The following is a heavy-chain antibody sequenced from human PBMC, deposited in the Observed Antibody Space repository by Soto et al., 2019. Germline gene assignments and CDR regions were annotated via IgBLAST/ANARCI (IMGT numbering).Heavy chain of an antibody. Sequence: ASVKVSCKASGGTFSSYAISWVRQAPGQGLEWMGGIIPIFGTANYAQKFQGRVTITADASTSTAYMELSRLRSDDTAVYYCARAIGVVAAARYYYYGMDVWGQGTTVTVS. CDR3: ARAIGVVAAARYYYYGMDV. V-gene: IGHV1-69*13. J-gene: IGHJ6*02. CDR1: GGTFSSYA. D-gene: IGHD2-15*01. CDR2: IIPIFGTA.